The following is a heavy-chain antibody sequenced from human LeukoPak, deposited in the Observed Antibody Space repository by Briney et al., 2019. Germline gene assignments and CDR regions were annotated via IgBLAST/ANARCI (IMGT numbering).Heavy chain of an antibody. Sequence: KTSETLSLTCAVSGGSISSSNWWSWVRQPPGKGLEWIGQIYHSGSTNYNPSLKSRVTISLDTSMNQFSLKLSSVTAADTAVYFCARDCTSGSYYHTLCDPWGQGALVTVSS. J-gene: IGHJ5*02. D-gene: IGHD3-10*01. CDR3: ARDCTSGSYYHTLCDP. V-gene: IGHV4-4*02. CDR2: IYHSGST. CDR1: GGSISSSNW.